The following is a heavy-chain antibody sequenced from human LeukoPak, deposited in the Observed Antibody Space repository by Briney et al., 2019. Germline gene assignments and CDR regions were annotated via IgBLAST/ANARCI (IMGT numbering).Heavy chain of an antibody. CDR2: IYYSGST. J-gene: IGHJ6*02. CDR1: GGSISSYY. Sequence: PSETLSLTCTVSGGSISSYYWSWIRQPPGKGLEWIGYIYYSGSTNYNPSLKSRVTISVDTSKNQFSLKLSSVTAADTAVYYCARTSGGWFGDLGHYYYGMDVWGQGTAVTVSS. CDR3: ARTSGGWFGDLGHYYYGMDV. V-gene: IGHV4-59*01. D-gene: IGHD3-10*01.